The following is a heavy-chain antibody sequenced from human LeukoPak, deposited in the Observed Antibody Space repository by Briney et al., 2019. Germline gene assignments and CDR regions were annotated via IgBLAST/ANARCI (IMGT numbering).Heavy chain of an antibody. J-gene: IGHJ3*02. CDR3: ARGRDGYIMLPDAFDI. CDR2: INDSGGNT. D-gene: IGHD5-24*01. CDR1: GFTFSSYA. V-gene: IGHV3-23*01. Sequence: PGGSLRLSCAASGFTFSSYAMSWVRQAPGKGLEWVSLINDSGGNTYYADSVKGRFTISRDNAKNSLYLQMNSLRAEDTAVYYCARGRDGYIMLPDAFDIWGQGTMVTVSS.